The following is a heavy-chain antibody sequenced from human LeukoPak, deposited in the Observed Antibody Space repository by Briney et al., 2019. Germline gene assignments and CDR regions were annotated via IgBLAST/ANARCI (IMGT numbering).Heavy chain of an antibody. CDR1: GFTFSLYA. Sequence: GRSLRLSCAASGFTFSLYAMHWVRQAPGKGLEWVAVISYDGSDKFYADSVKGRFTISRDNSKNTLYLQMNSLRAEDTAVYYCAREWGGPSGWYVGRYFDLWGRGTLVTVSS. J-gene: IGHJ2*01. CDR2: ISYDGSDK. D-gene: IGHD6-19*01. CDR3: AREWGGPSGWYVGRYFDL. V-gene: IGHV3-30*14.